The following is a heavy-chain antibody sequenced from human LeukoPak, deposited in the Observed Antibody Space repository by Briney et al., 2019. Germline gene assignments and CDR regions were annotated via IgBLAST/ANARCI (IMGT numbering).Heavy chain of an antibody. D-gene: IGHD3-22*01. Sequence: GASVKVSCKASGYTFTGYYMHWVRQAPGQGLEWMGWINPNSGGTNYAQKFQGRVTMTRDTSISTAYMELSRLRSDDTAVYYCARAGIESYDSSGYYNWFDPWGQGTLVTVSS. CDR2: INPNSGGT. V-gene: IGHV1-2*02. CDR3: ARAGIESYDSSGYYNWFDP. CDR1: GYTFTGYY. J-gene: IGHJ5*02.